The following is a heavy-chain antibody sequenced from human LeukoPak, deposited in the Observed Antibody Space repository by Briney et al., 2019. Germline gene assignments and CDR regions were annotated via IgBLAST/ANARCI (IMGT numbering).Heavy chain of an antibody. D-gene: IGHD2-2*03. CDR2: IWSDGSNK. V-gene: IGHV3-33*01. Sequence: GGSLRLSCATSGFTFTNYGMHWVRQAPGKGLEWVAVIWSDGSNKYYADSVKGRFTISRDSSKNTLYLQMDSLRAEDTAVYYCAREGAGYCSSTSCYDGAFDIWGQGTMVTVSS. J-gene: IGHJ3*02. CDR3: AREGAGYCSSTSCYDGAFDI. CDR1: GFTFTNYG.